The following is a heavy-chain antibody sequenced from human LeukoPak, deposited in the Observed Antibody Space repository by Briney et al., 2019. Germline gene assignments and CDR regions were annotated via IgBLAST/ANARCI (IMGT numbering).Heavy chain of an antibody. D-gene: IGHD2-15*01. CDR1: GGSICSYY. CDR3: ARVVVYYFDY. Sequence: SETLSLTCTVSGGSICSYYWSWIRQPPGKGLEWIGYIYYSGSTNYNPSLKSRVTISVDTSKNQFSLKLSSVTAADTAVYYCARVVVYYFDYWGQGTLVTVSS. V-gene: IGHV4-59*01. CDR2: IYYSGST. J-gene: IGHJ4*02.